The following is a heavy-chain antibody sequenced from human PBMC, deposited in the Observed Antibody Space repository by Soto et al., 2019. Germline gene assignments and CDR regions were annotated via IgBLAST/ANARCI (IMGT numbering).Heavy chain of an antibody. CDR3: ARGSISSLLPYSGGYYYYGMDV. J-gene: IGHJ6*02. CDR1: GASIRSINNY. V-gene: IGHV4-39*07. D-gene: IGHD2-15*01. CDR2: IYYSGST. Sequence: PPESLSLTCTVSGASIRSINNYWGWLRHPPGKGLEWIGRIYYSGSTYYTPPFKSRVTITADTSNSQFSLKLSTVNAADTAVYYCARGSISSLLPYSGGYYYYGMDVWGQGTTVTVSS.